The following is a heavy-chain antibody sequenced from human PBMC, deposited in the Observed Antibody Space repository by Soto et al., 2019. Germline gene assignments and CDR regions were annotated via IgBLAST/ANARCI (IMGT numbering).Heavy chain of an antibody. Sequence: SETLSLTCTVSGGSIRSTTYYWGWIRQPPGKGLEWIASIYYSGSTYYNPSLKGRVNISVDMSKNQFSLKLSSVTAADTAVYYCATHNWDLDPWGLGTLVTSPQ. J-gene: IGHJ2*01. V-gene: IGHV4-39*01. CDR2: IYYSGST. CDR3: ATHNWDLDP. CDR1: GGSIRSTTYY.